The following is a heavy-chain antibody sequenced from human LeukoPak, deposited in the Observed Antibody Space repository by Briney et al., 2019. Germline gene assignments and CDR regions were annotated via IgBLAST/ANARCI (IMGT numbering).Heavy chain of an antibody. D-gene: IGHD2-15*01. V-gene: IGHV1-2*02. CDR3: ARDRIRYCSGGSCYLSWFDP. J-gene: IGHJ5*02. CDR2: INPNSGGT. Sequence: ASVKVSCKASGYTFTSYYTHWVRQAPGQGLEWMGWINPNSGGTNYAQKFQGRVTMTRDTSISTAYMELSRLRSDDTAVYYCARDRIRYCSGGSCYLSWFDPWGQGTLVTVSS. CDR1: GYTFTSYY.